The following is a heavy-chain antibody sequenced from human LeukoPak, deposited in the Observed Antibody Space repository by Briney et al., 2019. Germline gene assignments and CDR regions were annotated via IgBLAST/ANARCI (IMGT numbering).Heavy chain of an antibody. CDR1: GGSISSGSYY. CDR2: IYTSGST. J-gene: IGHJ4*02. D-gene: IGHD4-17*01. CDR3: ARELTTVTTLGFDY. Sequence: SETLSLTCTVSGGSISSGSYYWSWIRQPAGKGLGWIGRIYTSGSTNYNPSLKSRVTISVDTSKNQFSLKLSSVTAADTAVYYCARELTTVTTLGFDYWGQGTLVTVSS. V-gene: IGHV4-61*02.